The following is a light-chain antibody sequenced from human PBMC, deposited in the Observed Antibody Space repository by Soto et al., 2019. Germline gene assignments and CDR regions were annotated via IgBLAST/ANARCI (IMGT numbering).Light chain of an antibody. Sequence: DVVMTQTPLSLSVAPGQPASISCKSSQSLLHITGETFLCWYLQKPGQSPQLLIYEVSTRVSGVPDRFSGSGSGTDFTLEISRVETDDVCIYYCMQSTQLPPTFGQGTRLEIK. J-gene: IGKJ5*01. CDR1: QSLLHITGETF. V-gene: IGKV2D-29*02. CDR2: EVS. CDR3: MQSTQLPPT.